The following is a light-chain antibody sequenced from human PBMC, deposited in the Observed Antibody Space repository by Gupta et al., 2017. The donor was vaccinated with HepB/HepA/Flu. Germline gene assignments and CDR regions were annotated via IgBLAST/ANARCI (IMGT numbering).Light chain of an antibody. J-gene: IGLJ2*01. CDR2: DVS. V-gene: IGLV2-11*01. Sequence: QSALTQPSPVSGSPGQSVTSSCTGPSSDVGGYDYVSWYQQHPGKAPEFMIYDVSKRPSGVPDRFSGSKSGNTASLTISGLQAEDEADYYCCSYAGSYHVVFGGGTKLTVL. CDR3: CSYAGSYHVV. CDR1: SSDVGGYDY.